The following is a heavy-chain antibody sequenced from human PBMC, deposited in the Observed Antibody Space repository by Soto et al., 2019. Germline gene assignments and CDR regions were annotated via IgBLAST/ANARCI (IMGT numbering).Heavy chain of an antibody. V-gene: IGHV3-23*01. Sequence: EVQLLESGGGLVQPGGSLRLSCAASGFTFSSYAMSWVRQAPGKGLEWVSAISGSGGSTYYADSVKGRFTISRDNSKNTLYLQMNSLRAEDTAVFYCAKDLLAVAGRYYYYYMDVWGKGTTVTFSS. D-gene: IGHD2-15*01. J-gene: IGHJ6*03. CDR1: GFTFSSYA. CDR2: ISGSGGST. CDR3: AKDLLAVAGRYYYYYMDV.